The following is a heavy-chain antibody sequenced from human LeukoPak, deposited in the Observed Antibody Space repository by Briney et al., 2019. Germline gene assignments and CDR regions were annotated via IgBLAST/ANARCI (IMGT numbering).Heavy chain of an antibody. J-gene: IGHJ4*02. CDR2: IYHSGNT. CDR1: GGSFSGYY. Sequence: KPSETLSLTCAVYGGSFSGYYWSWIRQPPGKGLEWIGYIYHSGNTFYNPSLKSRVTISVDRSKNQFSLKLGSVTAADTAVYYCARQAVPAAMAFDYWGQGAVVTVSS. CDR3: ARQAVPAAMAFDY. V-gene: IGHV4-34*01. D-gene: IGHD2-2*01.